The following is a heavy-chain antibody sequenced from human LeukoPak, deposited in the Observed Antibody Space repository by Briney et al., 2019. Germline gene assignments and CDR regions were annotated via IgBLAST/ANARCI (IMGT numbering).Heavy chain of an antibody. CDR3: AREITMIVVGSDAFDI. D-gene: IGHD3-22*01. CDR1: EFSVGSNY. Sequence: GGSLRLSCAASEFSVGSNYMTWVRQAPGKGLEWVSLIYSGGSTYYADSVKGRFTISRDNSKNTLYLQMNSLRAEDTAVYYCAREITMIVVGSDAFDIWGQGTMVTVSS. V-gene: IGHV3-66*01. CDR2: IYSGGST. J-gene: IGHJ3*02.